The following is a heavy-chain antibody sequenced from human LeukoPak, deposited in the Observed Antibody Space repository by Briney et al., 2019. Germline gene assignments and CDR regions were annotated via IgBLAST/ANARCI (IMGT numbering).Heavy chain of an antibody. V-gene: IGHV4-39*07. D-gene: IGHD3-16*02. Sequence: SETLSLTCTVSGVSISSSNSYWGWIRQPPGKGLEWIGSIYYSGNTYYNASLKSRVTISVDTSKNQFSLKLSSVTAADTAVYYCARGIGDYVWGSYRPDAFDIWGQGTMVTVSS. J-gene: IGHJ3*02. CDR2: IYYSGNT. CDR1: GVSISSSNSY. CDR3: ARGIGDYVWGSYRPDAFDI.